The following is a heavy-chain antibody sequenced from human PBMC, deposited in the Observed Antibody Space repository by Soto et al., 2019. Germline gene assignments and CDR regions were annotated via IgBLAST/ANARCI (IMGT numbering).Heavy chain of an antibody. J-gene: IGHJ4*02. CDR1: GYSVASYA. V-gene: IGHV1-3*01. D-gene: IGHD3-3*01. Sequence: QVQLVQSGAEVKKPGASVKVSCKASGYSVASYAMHWVRQAAGQRLEWMGWINAGNGGTKYSGKLQGRVTITRDTSASTVYLELTTLKSEDTAVYYCATEGFRPITAYWGQGTLVSVSS. CDR3: ATEGFRPITAY. CDR2: INAGNGGT.